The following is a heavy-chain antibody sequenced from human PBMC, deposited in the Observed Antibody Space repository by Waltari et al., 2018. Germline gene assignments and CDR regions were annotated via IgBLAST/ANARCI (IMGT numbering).Heavy chain of an antibody. V-gene: IGHV4-59*01. Sequence: QVQLQESGSGLVKPSETLSLTCTVSGRSISSYYWSWIRQPPGKGLEWIGYIYYSGSTNYNPSLKSRVTISVDTSKNQFSLKLSSVTAADTAVYYCARSRGGSGYYVDYWGQGTLVTVSS. CDR2: IYYSGST. CDR1: GRSISSYY. D-gene: IGHD3-22*01. J-gene: IGHJ4*02. CDR3: ARSRGGSGYYVDY.